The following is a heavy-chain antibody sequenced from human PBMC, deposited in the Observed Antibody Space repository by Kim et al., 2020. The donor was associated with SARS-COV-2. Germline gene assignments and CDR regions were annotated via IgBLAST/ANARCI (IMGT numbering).Heavy chain of an antibody. Sequence: GGSLRLSCAVSGFTFSSYAMSWVRQAPGKGLEWVSSISNSGGSTYYADSVKGRFSISRDNSKNTLYLQMNTLTAEDTAVYYCAKDWPGTLSGGDDYWGQGTLVAVSS. CDR3: AKDWPGTLSGGDDY. CDR1: GFTFSSYA. CDR2: ISNSGGST. D-gene: IGHD3-16*01. J-gene: IGHJ4*02. V-gene: IGHV3-23*01.